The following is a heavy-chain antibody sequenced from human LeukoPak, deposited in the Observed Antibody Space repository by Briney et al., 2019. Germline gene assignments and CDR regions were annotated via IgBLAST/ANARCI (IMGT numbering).Heavy chain of an antibody. CDR1: GGSISSYY. Sequence: SETLSLTCTVSGGSISSYYWSWIRQPPGKGLEWIGYIYYSGSTNYNPSLKSRVTISVDTSKNQFSLKLSSVTAADTAEYYCARGDDWFDPWGQGTLVTVSS. V-gene: IGHV4-59*01. CDR2: IYYSGST. CDR3: ARGDDWFDP. J-gene: IGHJ5*02.